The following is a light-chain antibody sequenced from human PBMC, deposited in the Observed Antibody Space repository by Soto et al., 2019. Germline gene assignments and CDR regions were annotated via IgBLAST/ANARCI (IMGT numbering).Light chain of an antibody. V-gene: IGKV3-11*01. J-gene: IGKJ5*01. CDR1: QSVSGN. CDR2: GAS. CDR3: QQRKNWPPIT. Sequence: EIVLTHSPATLSLSPWERATLSFSASQSVSGNLAWYQQRPGQAPRLLIYGASSRATGIPDRFSGSGSGTEFTLTISSLESEDFAVYYCQQRKNWPPITFGQGTRLEI.